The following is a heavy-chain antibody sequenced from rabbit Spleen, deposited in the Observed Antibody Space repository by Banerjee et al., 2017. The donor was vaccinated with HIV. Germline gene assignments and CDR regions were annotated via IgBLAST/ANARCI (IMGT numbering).Heavy chain of an antibody. V-gene: IGHV1S45*01. CDR3: ARDTGTSFSTYGMDL. J-gene: IGHJ6*01. CDR2: IDVVKSGTT. D-gene: IGHD8-1*01. Sequence: QEELEESGGGLVKPGASLTLTCKASGLDFSSRYWICWVRQAPGKGLEWIACIDVVKSGTTYYADWAKGRFTISKTSSTTVTLQVTSLTAADTATYFCARDTGTSFSTYGMDLWGPGDPGHRL. CDR1: GLDFSSRYW.